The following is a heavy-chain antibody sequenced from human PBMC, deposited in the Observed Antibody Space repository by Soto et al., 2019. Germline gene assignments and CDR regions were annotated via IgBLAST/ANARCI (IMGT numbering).Heavy chain of an antibody. CDR3: AREIATTGEYYFDY. CDR2: IIDSGGST. J-gene: IGHJ4*02. D-gene: IGHD6-13*01. V-gene: IGHV3-23*01. CDR1: GFTFSSCA. Sequence: TGGSLRLSCAASGFTFSSCAMGWVRQAPGKGLEWVSDIIDSGGSTYYADSVKGRFTISRDNAKNTLYLQVNGLRAEDTAVYYCAREIATTGEYYFDYWGQGILVTVSS.